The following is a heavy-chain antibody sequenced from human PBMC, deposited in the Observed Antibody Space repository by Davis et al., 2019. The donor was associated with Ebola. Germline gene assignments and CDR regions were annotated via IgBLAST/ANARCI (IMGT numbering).Heavy chain of an antibody. CDR1: GFTFSSYW. D-gene: IGHD2-21*02. Sequence: GESLKISCAASGFTFSSYWMHWVRQAPGKGLEWVAVISYDGSNKYYADSVKGRFTISRDNSKNTLYLQMNSLRAEDTAVYYCAGGDHGGLDYWGQGTLVTVSS. CDR3: AGGDHGGLDY. J-gene: IGHJ4*02. V-gene: IGHV3-30-3*01. CDR2: ISYDGSNK.